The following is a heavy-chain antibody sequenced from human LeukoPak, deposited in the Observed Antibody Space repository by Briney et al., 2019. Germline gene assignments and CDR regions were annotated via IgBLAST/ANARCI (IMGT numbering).Heavy chain of an antibody. CDR1: GGSFSGYY. CDR2: INHSGST. J-gene: IGHJ4*02. V-gene: IGHV4-34*01. CDR3: ARGVAGDIVVVPAAIGAGPLDY. D-gene: IGHD2-2*01. Sequence: PSETLSLTCAVYGGSFSGYYWSWIRQPPGKGLEWIGEINHSGSTNYNPSLKSRGTISVDTSKNQFSLKLSSVTAADTAVYYCARGVAGDIVVVPAAIGAGPLDYWGQGTLVTVSS.